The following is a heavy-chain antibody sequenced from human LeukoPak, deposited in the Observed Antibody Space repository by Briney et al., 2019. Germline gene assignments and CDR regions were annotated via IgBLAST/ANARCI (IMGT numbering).Heavy chain of an antibody. V-gene: IGHV1-2*04. J-gene: IGHJ4*02. D-gene: IGHD5-24*01. CDR3: ARQNFEGRWLQFGY. Sequence: ASVKVSCKASGYTFTGYYMHWVRQAPGQGLEWMGWINPNSGGTNYAQKFQGWVTMTRDTSISTAYMELSRLRSDDTAVYYCARQNFEGRWLQFGYWGQGTLVTVSS. CDR2: INPNSGGT. CDR1: GYTFTGYY.